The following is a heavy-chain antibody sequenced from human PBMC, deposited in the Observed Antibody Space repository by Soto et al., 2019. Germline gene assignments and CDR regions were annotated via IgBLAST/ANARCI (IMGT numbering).Heavy chain of an antibody. CDR1: GGSISSSSYY. J-gene: IGHJ5*02. V-gene: IGHV4-39*01. CDR2: IYYSGST. CDR3: ARQSTEQLGVGWFDP. D-gene: IGHD6-6*01. Sequence: NPSETLSLTCTVSGGSISSSSYYWGWIRQPPGKGLEWIGSIYYSGSTYYNPSLKSRVTISVGTSKNQFSLKLSSVTAADTAVYYCARQSTEQLGVGWFDPSAQGTLVTVSS.